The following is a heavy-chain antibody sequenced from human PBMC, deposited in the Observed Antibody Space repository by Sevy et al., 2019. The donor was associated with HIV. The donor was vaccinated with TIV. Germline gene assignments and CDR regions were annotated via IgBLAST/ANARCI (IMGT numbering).Heavy chain of an antibody. CDR2: IKQDGSEK. CDR3: ARIRGIMITFGGVIHDAFDI. CDR1: GFTFSSYW. V-gene: IGHV3-7*03. Sequence: GGSLRLYCAASGFTFSSYWMSWVRQAPGKGLEWVANIKQDGSEKYYVDSVKGRFTISRDNAKNSLYLQMNSLRAEDTAVYYCARIRGIMITFGGVIHDAFDIWGQGTMVTVSS. J-gene: IGHJ3*02. D-gene: IGHD3-16*02.